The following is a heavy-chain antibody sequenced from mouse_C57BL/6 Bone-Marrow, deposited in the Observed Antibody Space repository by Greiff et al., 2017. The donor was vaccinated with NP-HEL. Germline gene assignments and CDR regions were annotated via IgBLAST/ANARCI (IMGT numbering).Heavy chain of an antibody. CDR3: ARGHYYGSSYDYFDY. CDR1: GYSITSDY. Sequence: DVKLQESGPGLAKPSQTLSLTCSVTGYSITSDYWNWIRKFPGNKLEYMGYISYSGSTYYNPSLKSRISITRDTSKNQYYLQLNSVTTEDTATYYCARGHYYGSSYDYFDYWGQGTTLTVSS. V-gene: IGHV3-8*01. CDR2: ISYSGST. D-gene: IGHD1-1*01. J-gene: IGHJ2*01.